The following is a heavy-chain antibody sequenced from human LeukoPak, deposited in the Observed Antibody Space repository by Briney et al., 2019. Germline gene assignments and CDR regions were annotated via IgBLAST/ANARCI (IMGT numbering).Heavy chain of an antibody. CDR3: ARDKIVGATYFDY. J-gene: IGHJ4*02. CDR1: GFTFSSYE. CDR2: IKQDGSEK. V-gene: IGHV3-7*01. D-gene: IGHD1-26*01. Sequence: GGSLRLSCAASGFTFSSYEMNWVRQAPGKGLEWVANIKQDGSEKYYVDSVKGRFTISRDNAKNSLYLQMNSLRAEDTAVYYCARDKIVGATYFDYWGQGTLVTVSS.